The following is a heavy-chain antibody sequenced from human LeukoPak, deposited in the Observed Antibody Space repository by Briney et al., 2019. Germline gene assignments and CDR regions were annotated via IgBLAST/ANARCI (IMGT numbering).Heavy chain of an antibody. V-gene: IGHV3-43*02. J-gene: IGHJ4*02. CDR3: AKGSYGPYYFDY. CDR1: GFTFDHYA. CDR2: ISGDGGST. D-gene: IGHD5-18*01. Sequence: QPGGSLRLSCAASGFTFDHYAMHWVRQAPGKGLEWVSLISGDGGSTYYADSVKGRFTISRDNSKNSLYLQMNSLRTEDTALYYCAKGSYGPYYFDYWGQGTLVTVSS.